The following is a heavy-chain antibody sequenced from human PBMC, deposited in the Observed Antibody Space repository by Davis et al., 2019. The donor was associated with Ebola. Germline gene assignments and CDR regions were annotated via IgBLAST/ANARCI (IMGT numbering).Heavy chain of an antibody. CDR3: ARISTVTTFDYYYGMDV. J-gene: IGHJ6*02. D-gene: IGHD4-17*01. CDR2: ISSSSYI. Sequence: GESLKISCAASGFTFSSYSMNWVRQAPGKGLEWVSSISSSSYIYYADSVKGRFTISRDNAKNSLYLQMNSLRAEDTAVYYCARISTVTTFDYYYGMDVWGQGTTVTVSS. V-gene: IGHV3-21*01. CDR1: GFTFSSYS.